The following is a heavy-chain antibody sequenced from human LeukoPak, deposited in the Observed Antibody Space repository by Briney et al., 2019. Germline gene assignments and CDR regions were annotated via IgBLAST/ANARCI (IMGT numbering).Heavy chain of an antibody. CDR2: ISGSGGST. D-gene: IGHD1-26*01. CDR3: AKRGSYSFDY. V-gene: IGHV3-23*01. J-gene: IGHJ4*02. Sequence: GGSLRLSCAASGFTFSSYGMSWVRQAPGKGLEWVSGISGSGGSTYYADSVKGRFTISRDNSKNTLYLQMNSLRAEDTAVYYCAKRGSYSFDYWGQGTLVTVSS. CDR1: GFTFSSYG.